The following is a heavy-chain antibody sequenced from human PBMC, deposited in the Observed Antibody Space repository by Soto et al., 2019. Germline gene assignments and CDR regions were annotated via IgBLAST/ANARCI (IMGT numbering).Heavy chain of an antibody. CDR2: FDPEDGET. CDR1: GYTLTELS. D-gene: IGHD6-13*01. Sequence: ASVKVSCKVSGYTLTELSMHWVRQAPGKGLEWMGGFDPEDGETIYAQKFQGRVTMTEDTSTDTAYMELSSLRSEDTAVYYCATDPSRYSSSGYAYWGQGTLVTVSS. CDR3: ATDPSRYSSSGYAY. V-gene: IGHV1-24*01. J-gene: IGHJ4*02.